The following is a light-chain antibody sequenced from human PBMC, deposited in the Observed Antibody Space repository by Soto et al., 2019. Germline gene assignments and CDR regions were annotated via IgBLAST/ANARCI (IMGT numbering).Light chain of an antibody. J-gene: IGKJ4*01. Sequence: MVMTQSPATLSVSPGEGVTLSGRASQNVGTNLAWYQQKPGQAPRLLIYGSSTRATGIPATFSGSGSGTEFTLTISSLQSEESAVYYCQQYNNWGLSFGGGTKVEIK. CDR3: QQYNNWGLS. CDR2: GSS. V-gene: IGKV3D-15*01. CDR1: QNVGTN.